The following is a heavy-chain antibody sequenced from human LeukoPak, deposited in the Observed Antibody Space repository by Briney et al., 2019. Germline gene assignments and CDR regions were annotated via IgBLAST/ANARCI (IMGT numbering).Heavy chain of an antibody. D-gene: IGHD6-13*01. CDR3: AREEAAGEIDY. CDR2: IYYSGST. V-gene: IGHV4-61*01. J-gene: IGHJ4*02. CDR1: GGSVSSGSYY. Sequence: PSETLSLTCTVSGGSVSSGSYYWSWIRQPPGKGLEWIGYIYYSGSTNYNPSLKSRVTISVDTSKNQLSLKLSSVTAADTAVYYCAREEAAGEIDYWGQGTLVTVSS.